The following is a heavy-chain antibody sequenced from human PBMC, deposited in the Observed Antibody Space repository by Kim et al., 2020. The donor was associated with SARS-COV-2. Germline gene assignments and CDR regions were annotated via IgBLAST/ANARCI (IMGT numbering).Heavy chain of an antibody. D-gene: IGHD6-19*01. V-gene: IGHV3-23*02. CDR2: T. CDR3: AKASQWLDGDY. J-gene: IGHJ4*02. Sequence: TYYGDSVTGRFTISRDNSKNKWYLPMHSLRADDTAVYYCAKASQWLDGDYWGQGTLVTVSS.